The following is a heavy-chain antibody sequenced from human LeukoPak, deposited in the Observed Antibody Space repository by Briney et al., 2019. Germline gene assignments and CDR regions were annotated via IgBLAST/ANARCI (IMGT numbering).Heavy chain of an antibody. Sequence: GGSLRLSCAASGFTFSSYWMHWVRQAPGKGLEWVANIKQDGSEKYYVDSVKGRFTISRDNTKNSLYLQMNSLRAEDTAVYSCVRDGDTSGYTNWGQGTLVTVSS. V-gene: IGHV3-7*01. CDR1: GFTFSSYW. CDR2: IKQDGSEK. D-gene: IGHD3-22*01. CDR3: VRDGDTSGYTN. J-gene: IGHJ4*02.